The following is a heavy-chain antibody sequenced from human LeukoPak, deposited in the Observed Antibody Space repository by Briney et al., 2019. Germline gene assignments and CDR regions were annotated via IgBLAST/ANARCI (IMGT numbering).Heavy chain of an antibody. CDR2: IYTSGST. D-gene: IGHD3-10*01. Sequence: SETLSLTCTVSGGSISSGSYYWRWLRQPAGKGLEWIGRIYTSGSTNYNPSLKSRVTISVETSKNQFSLKLSSVTAADTAVYYCAREDGGSGSYSSFNWFDPWGQGTLVTVSS. J-gene: IGHJ5*02. CDR3: AREDGGSGSYSSFNWFDP. V-gene: IGHV4-61*02. CDR1: GGSISSGSYY.